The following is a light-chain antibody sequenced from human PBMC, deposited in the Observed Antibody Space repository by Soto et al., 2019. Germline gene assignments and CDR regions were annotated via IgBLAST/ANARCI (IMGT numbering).Light chain of an antibody. V-gene: IGKV2-28*01. CDR2: LGS. CDR3: AQGLATPFT. Sequence: EIVLTQSPLSLPVTPGEPASISCRSSRNLLHSNGYYYLEWYLQKPGQSPQLLIYLGSNRAPGVPDRFSGSGSGTDFTLTISRVEAEDVGVYFCAQGLATPFTFGGGTKVEIK. J-gene: IGKJ4*01. CDR1: RNLLHSNGYYY.